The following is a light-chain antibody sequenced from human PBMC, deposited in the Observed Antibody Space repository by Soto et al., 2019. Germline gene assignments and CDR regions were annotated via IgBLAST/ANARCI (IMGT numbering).Light chain of an antibody. V-gene: IGLV2-11*01. CDR3: CSYAVNYTYV. J-gene: IGLJ1*01. CDR1: SSDVDNYNY. CDR2: DVT. Sequence: QSALTQPRSVSGSPGQSVTISCTGTSSDVDNYNYVSWHQQHPGKPPRLMIYDVTTRPSGVPDRFSGSKSGNTASLTISGLQAEDEADYYCCSYAVNYTYVFGAGTKVTVL.